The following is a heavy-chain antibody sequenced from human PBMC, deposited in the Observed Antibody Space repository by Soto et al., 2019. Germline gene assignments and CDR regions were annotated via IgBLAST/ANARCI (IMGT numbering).Heavy chain of an antibody. D-gene: IGHD3-22*01. Sequence: GESLKISCKGSGYSFTSYWIGWVRQMPGKGLEWMGIIYPGDSDTRYSPSFQGQVTISADKSISTAYLQWSSLKASDTAMYYCASIVGSSGYSGPYFDYWGQGTLVTVSS. CDR3: ASIVGSSGYSGPYFDY. CDR1: GYSFTSYW. CDR2: IYPGDSDT. V-gene: IGHV5-51*01. J-gene: IGHJ4*02.